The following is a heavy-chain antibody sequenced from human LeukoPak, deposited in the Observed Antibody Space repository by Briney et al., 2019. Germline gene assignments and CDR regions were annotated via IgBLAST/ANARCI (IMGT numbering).Heavy chain of an antibody. CDR2: FTSKTDGGTT. J-gene: IGHJ4*02. Sequence: GRSLRLSCAASGFTFNKARMNWVSHAPGKGLEWVGRFTSKTDGGTTDYAAPVRGRFTISRDDSKDTQYLQMNSLKTEDTAVYYCTTAQFFNSSGTLAYWGQGTLVTVSS. CDR3: TTAQFFNSSGTLAY. V-gene: IGHV3-15*01. CDR1: GFTFNKAR. D-gene: IGHD3-22*01.